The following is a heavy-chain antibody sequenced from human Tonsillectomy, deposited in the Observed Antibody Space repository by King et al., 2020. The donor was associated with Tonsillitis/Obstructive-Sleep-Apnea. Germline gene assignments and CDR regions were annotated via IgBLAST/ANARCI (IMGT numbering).Heavy chain of an antibody. CDR2: ISYDGNNK. CDR3: ARAQEVLWSPGHLYYIYV. V-gene: IGHV3-30*04. Sequence: QVQLVESGGGVVQPGRSLRLSCAASGFTFSGYAMHWVRQAPGKGLESVAVISYDGNNKYYADSVKGRFTISRGNSENTLYLQMNSLRAEDTAVYYCARAQEVLWSPGHLYYIYVWGKGTTVTVSS. J-gene: IGHJ6*03. CDR1: GFTFSGYA. D-gene: IGHD4-23*01.